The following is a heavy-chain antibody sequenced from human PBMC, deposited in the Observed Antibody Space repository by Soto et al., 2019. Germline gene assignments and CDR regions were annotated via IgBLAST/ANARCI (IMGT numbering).Heavy chain of an antibody. CDR1: GYTFTSYG. Sequence: ASVKVSCKASGYTFTSYGISWVRQAPGQGLEWMGWISAYNGNTNYAQKLQGRVTMTTDTSTSTAYMELRSLRSDDTAVYYCARERGYCSGGSCYSLNQYYYYYYGMDVRGQRTTVTVSS. J-gene: IGHJ6*02. CDR2: ISAYNGNT. D-gene: IGHD2-15*01. CDR3: ARERGYCSGGSCYSLNQYYYYYYGMDV. V-gene: IGHV1-18*01.